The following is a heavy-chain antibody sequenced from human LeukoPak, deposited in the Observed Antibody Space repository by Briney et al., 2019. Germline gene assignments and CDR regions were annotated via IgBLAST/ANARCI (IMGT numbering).Heavy chain of an antibody. J-gene: IGHJ4*02. CDR1: GGSISSGSYY. D-gene: IGHD6-6*01. Sequence: SQTLSLTCTVSGGSISSGSYYWSWIRQPAGKGLEWIGRIYTSGSTNYNPSLKSRVTISVDTSKNQFSLKLSSVTVADTAVYYCARDSSSSPFDYWGQGTLVTVSS. V-gene: IGHV4-61*02. CDR2: IYTSGST. CDR3: ARDSSSSPFDY.